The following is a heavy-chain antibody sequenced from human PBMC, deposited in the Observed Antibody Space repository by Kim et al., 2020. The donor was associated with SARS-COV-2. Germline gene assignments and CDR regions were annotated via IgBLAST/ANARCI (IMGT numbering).Heavy chain of an antibody. CDR2: INHSGST. J-gene: IGHJ4*02. CDR3: ARGLAMGSSIYYFDY. Sequence: SETLSLTCAVYGGSFSGYYWSWIRQPPGKGLEWIGEINHSGSTNYNPSLKSRVTISVDTSKNQFSLKLSSVTAADTAVYYCARGLAMGSSIYYFDYWGQGTLVTVSS. V-gene: IGHV4-34*01. D-gene: IGHD2-2*01. CDR1: GGSFSGYY.